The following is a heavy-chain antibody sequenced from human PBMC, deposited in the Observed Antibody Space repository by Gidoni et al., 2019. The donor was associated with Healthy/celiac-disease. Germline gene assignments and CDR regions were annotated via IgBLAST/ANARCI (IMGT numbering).Heavy chain of an antibody. V-gene: IGHV3-21*01. CDR2: ISSSSSYI. Sequence: EVQLVESGGGLVKPGGSLRLPCAASGFTFSSYSMTWVRQAPGKGLEVVSAISSSSSYIYYADSVKGRFTISRDNAKNSLYLQMNSLRAEDTAVYYCARDFGGYSYGLRYYYYYGMDVWGQGTTVTVSS. CDR1: GFTFSSYS. D-gene: IGHD5-18*01. CDR3: ARDFGGYSYGLRYYYYYGMDV. J-gene: IGHJ6*02.